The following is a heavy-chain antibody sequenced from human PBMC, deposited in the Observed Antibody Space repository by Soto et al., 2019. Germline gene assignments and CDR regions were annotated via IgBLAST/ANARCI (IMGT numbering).Heavy chain of an antibody. CDR2: IYYSGST. J-gene: IGHJ5*02. Sequence: KSSETLSLTCIVSGGSISSSSYYWGWIRQPPGKGLEWIGSIYYSGSTYYNPSLKSRVTISVDTSKNQFSLKLSSVTAADTAVFSCKRHRARNWFDPWGQGTLVNVS. CDR3: KRHRARNWFDP. CDR1: GGSISSSSYY. V-gene: IGHV4-39*01. D-gene: IGHD6-6*01.